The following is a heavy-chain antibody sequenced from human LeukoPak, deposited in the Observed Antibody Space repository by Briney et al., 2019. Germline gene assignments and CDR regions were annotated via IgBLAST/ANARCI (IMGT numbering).Heavy chain of an antibody. V-gene: IGHV3-23*01. Sequence: GGSLRFSCAASGFIFDRYGMTWVRQAPGEGLKWVSSISDSGSHTYYADSVKGRFTVSRDNSKNTVYVQMNSLRAEVTAIYYCAKQESSGSYPYYFDYWGQGTLVTVSS. CDR1: GFIFDRYG. CDR2: ISDSGSHT. J-gene: IGHJ4*02. CDR3: AKQESSGSYPYYFDY. D-gene: IGHD3-22*01.